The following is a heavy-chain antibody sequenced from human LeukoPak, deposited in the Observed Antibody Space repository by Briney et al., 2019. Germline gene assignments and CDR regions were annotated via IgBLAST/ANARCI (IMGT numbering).Heavy chain of an antibody. CDR3: SAQGGWYIDY. D-gene: IGHD6-19*01. Sequence: SETLSLTCGVSGGSISSSNRWSWVRQPPGKGLEWIEEIYHEGSTKYSPSLRSRVTISVDKSRNQFSLKLSSVTAADTAVYYCSAQGGWYIDYWGQGTLVTVSS. V-gene: IGHV4/OR15-8*01. J-gene: IGHJ4*02. CDR2: IYHEGST. CDR1: GGSISSSNR.